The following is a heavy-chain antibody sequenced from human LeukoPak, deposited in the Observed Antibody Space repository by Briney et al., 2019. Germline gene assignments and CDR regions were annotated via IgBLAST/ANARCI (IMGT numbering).Heavy chain of an antibody. Sequence: SETLSLTCAVYGGSFSGYYWSWIRQPPGKGLEWIGEINHSGSTNYNPSLKSRVAISVDTSKNQFSLKLSSVTAADTAVYYCARRPALIVPAAIPYFDYWGQGTLVIVSS. D-gene: IGHD2-2*02. CDR3: ARRPALIVPAAIPYFDY. CDR2: INHSGST. CDR1: GGSFSGYY. V-gene: IGHV4-34*01. J-gene: IGHJ4*02.